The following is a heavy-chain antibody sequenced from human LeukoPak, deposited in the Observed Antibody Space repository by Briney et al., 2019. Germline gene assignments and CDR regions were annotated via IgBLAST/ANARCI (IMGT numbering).Heavy chain of an antibody. CDR3: TKPDCPSTSCYTLDY. CDR2: INSDGSST. J-gene: IGHJ4*02. D-gene: IGHD2-2*02. Sequence: SGGSLRLSCAASGFTFSSYWMHWVRQAPGKGLVWVSRINSDGSSTSYADSVKGRFTISRDNAKNTLYLQMNSLRVEDTAVYYCTKPDCPSTSCYTLDYWGQGILVTVSS. CDR1: GFTFSSYW. V-gene: IGHV3-74*01.